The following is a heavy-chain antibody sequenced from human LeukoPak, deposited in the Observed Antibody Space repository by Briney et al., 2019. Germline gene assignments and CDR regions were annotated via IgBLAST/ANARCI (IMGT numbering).Heavy chain of an antibody. D-gene: IGHD3-16*01. CDR3: AKASWVSTADAVL. J-gene: IGHJ4*02. V-gene: IGHV3-23*01. CDR1: GFIFSSYA. Sequence: GGSLTLSCAASGFIFSSYAMSWVREAPARGLEWVSSLRGNGVTFYADSVKGRFTLSRDESRNTVYLHLNELRVEDTAVYYCAKASWVSTADAVLWGQGTVVTVSS. CDR2: LRGNGVT.